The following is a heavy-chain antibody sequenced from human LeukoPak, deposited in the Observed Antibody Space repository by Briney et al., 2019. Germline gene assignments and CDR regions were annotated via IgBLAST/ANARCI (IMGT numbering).Heavy chain of an antibody. J-gene: IGHJ6*02. V-gene: IGHV4-59*08. Sequence: SETLSLTCTVSGGSISSYYWSWIRQPPGKGLEWIGYIYYNGSTNYNPSLKSRVTISVDTSKNQFSLKLSSVTAADTAVYYCARHEELPPRSYYYYGMDVWGQGTTVTVSS. D-gene: IGHD1-26*01. CDR3: ARHEELPPRSYYYYGMDV. CDR2: IYYNGST. CDR1: GGSISSYY.